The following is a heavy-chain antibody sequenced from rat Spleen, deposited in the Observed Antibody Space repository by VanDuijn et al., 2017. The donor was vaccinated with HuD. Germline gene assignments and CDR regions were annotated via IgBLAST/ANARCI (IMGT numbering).Heavy chain of an antibody. Sequence: EVQLVESGGGLVQPGRSLKLSCAASGFTFSNYGMAWVRQAPTKGLEWVAIISYDGSRIYYRDSVKGRFTISRDNAKSTLYLQMGSLRSEDTATYYCVNTYYGYWFGYWGQGTLVTVSS. CDR3: VNTYYGYWFGY. D-gene: IGHD1-9*01. CDR2: ISYDGSRI. CDR1: GFTFSNYG. V-gene: IGHV5-29*01. J-gene: IGHJ3*01.